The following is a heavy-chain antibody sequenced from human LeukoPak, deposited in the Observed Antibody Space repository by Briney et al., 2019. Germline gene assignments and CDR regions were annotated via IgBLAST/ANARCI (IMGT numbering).Heavy chain of an antibody. CDR2: IYPGDSDT. CDR1: GCSFTSYW. J-gene: IGHJ4*02. V-gene: IGHV5-51*01. CDR3: ARQIRPGIAAAGVDY. D-gene: IGHD6-13*01. Sequence: GESLKISCKGSGCSFTSYWIGWVRQMPGKGLEWMGIIYPGDSDTRYSPSFQGQVTISADKSISTAYLQWSSLKASDTAIYYCARQIRPGIAAAGVDYWGQGTLVTVSS.